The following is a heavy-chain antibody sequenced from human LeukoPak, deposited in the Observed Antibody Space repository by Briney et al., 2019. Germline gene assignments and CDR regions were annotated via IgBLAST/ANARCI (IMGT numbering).Heavy chain of an antibody. CDR1: GFAFNTYS. CDR3: AELGITMIGGV. D-gene: IGHD3-10*02. J-gene: IGHJ6*04. CDR2: IFSSSTYI. V-gene: IGHV3-21*01. Sequence: GGSLRLSCAASGFAFNTYSMNWVRQAPGKGLEWVSFIFSSSTYIYYTDSVKGRFTISRDNAKNSLYLQMNSLRAEDTAVYYCAELGITMIGGVWGKGTTVTISS.